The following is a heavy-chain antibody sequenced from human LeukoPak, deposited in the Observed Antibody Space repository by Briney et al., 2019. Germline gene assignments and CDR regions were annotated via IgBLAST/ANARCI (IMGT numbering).Heavy chain of an antibody. CDR3: ARDRCSSTSCMYYYYYMDV. D-gene: IGHD2-2*01. V-gene: IGHV1-2*02. CDR1: GYTFTGYY. Sequence: ASVKVSCKASGYTFTGYYMHGVRQAPGQGLEWMGWINPNSGGTNYAQKFQGRVTMTRDTSISTAYMELSRLRSDDTAVYYCARDRCSSTSCMYYYYYMDVWGEGTTVTVSS. CDR2: INPNSGGT. J-gene: IGHJ6*03.